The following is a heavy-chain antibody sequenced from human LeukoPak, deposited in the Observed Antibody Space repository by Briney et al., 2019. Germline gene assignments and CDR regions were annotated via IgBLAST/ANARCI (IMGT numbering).Heavy chain of an antibody. V-gene: IGHV3-74*01. Sequence: GGSLRLSCAASGFTFSSYWMHWVRQAPGKGLVWVSRINSDGSSTSHADSVKGRFTISRDNAKNTLYLQMNSLRAEDTAVYYCAKERGTAMVRSYYMDVWGKGTTVTVSS. D-gene: IGHD5-18*01. CDR3: AKERGTAMVRSYYMDV. J-gene: IGHJ6*03. CDR1: GFTFSSYW. CDR2: INSDGSST.